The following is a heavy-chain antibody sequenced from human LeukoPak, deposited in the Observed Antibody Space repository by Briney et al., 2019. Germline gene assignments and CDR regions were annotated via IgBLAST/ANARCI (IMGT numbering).Heavy chain of an antibody. Sequence: GGSLRLSCTASGFTFGAYRMSWVRQAPGEGLEWVGFIRKKAYGGTTEYAASVKGRFTISRDDSKNTLYLQMNSLKTEDTAVYYCTTDGPIAPYYYYGMDVWGQGTTVTVSS. J-gene: IGHJ6*02. CDR3: TTDGPIAPYYYYGMDV. CDR1: GFTFGAYR. V-gene: IGHV3-49*04. CDR2: IRKKAYGGTT. D-gene: IGHD6-13*01.